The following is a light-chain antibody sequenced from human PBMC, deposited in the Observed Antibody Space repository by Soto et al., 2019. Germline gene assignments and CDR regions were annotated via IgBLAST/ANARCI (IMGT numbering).Light chain of an antibody. J-gene: IGLJ2*01. Sequence: QSVLTQPPSVSGAPGQRVTISCTGSSSNIGTGYDVPWYQQLPGTAPKLLIYVNSNRPSGVPDRFSGSKSGTSASLAITGLQAEDEADYYCQSYDSSLSAVVFGGGTKLTVL. CDR1: SSNIGTGYD. CDR2: VNS. V-gene: IGLV1-40*01. CDR3: QSYDSSLSAVV.